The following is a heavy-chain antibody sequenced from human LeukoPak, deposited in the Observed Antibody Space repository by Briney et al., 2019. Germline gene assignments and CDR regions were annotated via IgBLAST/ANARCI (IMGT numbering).Heavy chain of an antibody. V-gene: IGHV3-21*01. D-gene: IGHD3-22*01. CDR3: AREVSEGFDF. CDR1: GFTFSSYG. Sequence: GGSLRLSCAASGFTFSSYGMNWIRQAPGKGLEWVSSFGTRSTSVYHAGSVKGRFAISRDNAKNSLYLQMNSLRAEDTALYYCAREVSEGFDFWGQGTLVTVSS. J-gene: IGHJ4*02. CDR2: FGTRSTSV.